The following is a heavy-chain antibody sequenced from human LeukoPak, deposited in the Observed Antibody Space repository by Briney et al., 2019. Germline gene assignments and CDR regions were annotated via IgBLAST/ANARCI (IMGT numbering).Heavy chain of an antibody. V-gene: IGHV4-30-2*01. Sequence: PSQTLSLTCTVSGGSISSGGYYWSWIRQPPGKGLEWIGYIYHSGSTYYNPSLKSRVTISVDRSKNQFSLKLSSVTAADTAVYYCARGIKSYSSGWYPYFDYWGQGTLVTVSS. CDR3: ARGIKSYSSGWYPYFDY. J-gene: IGHJ4*02. D-gene: IGHD6-19*01. CDR1: GGSISSGGYY. CDR2: IYHSGST.